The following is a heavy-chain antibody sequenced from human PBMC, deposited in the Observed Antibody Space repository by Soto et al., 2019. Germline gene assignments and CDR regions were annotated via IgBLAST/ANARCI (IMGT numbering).Heavy chain of an antibody. J-gene: IGHJ4*02. CDR1: GFTFSNAW. CDR2: IKSKTDGGTT. CDR3: TRESWYDSSGSSVLY. D-gene: IGHD3-22*01. V-gene: IGHV3-15*01. Sequence: PGGSLRLSCAASGFTFSNAWMSWVRQAPGRGLEWVGRIKSKTDGGTTDYAAPVKGRFTISRDDSKNTLYLQMNSLKTEDTAVYYCTRESWYDSSGSSVLYWGQGALVTVSS.